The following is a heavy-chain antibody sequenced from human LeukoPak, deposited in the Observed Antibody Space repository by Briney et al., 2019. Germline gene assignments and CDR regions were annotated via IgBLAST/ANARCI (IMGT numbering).Heavy chain of an antibody. CDR2: IHQSGST. D-gene: IGHD3-16*02. CDR3: VVLPAY. J-gene: IGHJ4*02. CDR1: GYSISSGYY. V-gene: IGHV4-38-2*02. Sequence: SETLSLTCTVSGYSISSGYYWGWIRQPPGKGLEWIGNIHQSGSTYYNPSVKSRVSISMDTSKNQFSLKLSSVTAADTAVYYCVVLPAYWGQGTLVTVSS.